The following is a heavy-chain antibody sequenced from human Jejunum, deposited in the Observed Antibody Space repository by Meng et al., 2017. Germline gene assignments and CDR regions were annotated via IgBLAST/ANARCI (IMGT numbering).Heavy chain of an antibody. J-gene: IGHJ4*02. Sequence: GGSLRLSCAASQFNFGSHWMCWVRQSPGKGLEWVAKINPDGSEILYMDSVKGRFPISRDNSKNSVYLQMNSLSVEDTAFYYCARDHWYSIDYWGRGTLVTVSS. D-gene: IGHD2-21*02. CDR2: INPDGSEI. CDR3: ARDHWYSIDY. V-gene: IGHV3-7*01. CDR1: QFNFGSHW.